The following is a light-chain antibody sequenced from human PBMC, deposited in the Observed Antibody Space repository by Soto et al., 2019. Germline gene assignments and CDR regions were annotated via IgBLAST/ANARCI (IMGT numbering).Light chain of an antibody. CDR1: SSDIGAYDY. CDR2: EVN. V-gene: IGLV2-14*01. CDR3: FSCTTTITHV. Sequence: QSALTQPASLSGSPGQSITISCTGTSSDIGAYDYVSWFQQHPGKAPKLMISEVNNRPSGVSNRFSGSKSGNTAYLTISGLQVEDEAEYFCFSCTTTITHVFGTGTKVTVL. J-gene: IGLJ1*01.